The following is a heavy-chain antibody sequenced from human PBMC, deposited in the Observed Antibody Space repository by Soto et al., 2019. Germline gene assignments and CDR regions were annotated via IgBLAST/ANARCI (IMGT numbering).Heavy chain of an antibody. CDR3: AKDRLAGNFDY. J-gene: IGHJ4*02. CDR2: ISGSSSTI. V-gene: IGHV3-48*01. CDR1: GFTFSSYS. Sequence: GGSLRLSCAASGFTFSSYSMNWVRQVPGKGLEWLSYISGSSSTIYYADSVKGRFTISRDNAKNTLYLQMSSLRVEDTAVYYCAKDRLAGNFDYWGQGTQVTVSS.